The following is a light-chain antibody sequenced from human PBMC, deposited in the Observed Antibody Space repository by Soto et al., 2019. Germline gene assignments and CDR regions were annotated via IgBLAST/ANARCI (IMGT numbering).Light chain of an antibody. Sequence: DIVMTQSPDSLAVSLGERATIKCKTSQSVLYSGDNKNYLAWFQQKPGQPPRVLIYWASNRQFGVPDRFSVSGSGTDFTLTISSLQAEDVAVYYCQQYADTPVAFGQGTKVEIK. CDR3: QQYADTPVA. CDR2: WAS. CDR1: QSVLYSGDNKNY. J-gene: IGKJ1*01. V-gene: IGKV4-1*01.